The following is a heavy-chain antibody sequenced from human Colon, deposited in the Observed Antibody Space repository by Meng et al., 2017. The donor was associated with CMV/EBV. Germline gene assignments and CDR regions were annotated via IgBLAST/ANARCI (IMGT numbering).Heavy chain of an antibody. V-gene: IGHV3-23*01. Sequence: GESLKISCAASGFTFSSYAMSWVRQAPGKGLEWVSALSGSGSDTYYAGSVKGRFTISRDNSKNTLYLQMNSLRAEDTAVYYCAAISCSSDNCYAFDIWGHGTVVTVSS. CDR1: GFTFSSYA. CDR3: AAISCSSDNCYAFDI. J-gene: IGHJ3*02. D-gene: IGHD2-2*01. CDR2: LSGSGSDT.